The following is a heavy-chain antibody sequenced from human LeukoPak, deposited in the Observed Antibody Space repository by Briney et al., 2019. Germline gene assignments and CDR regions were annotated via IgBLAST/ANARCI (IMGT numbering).Heavy chain of an antibody. D-gene: IGHD3-10*01. J-gene: IGHJ4*02. V-gene: IGHV1-46*01. CDR3: ARAFAGFGELLS. CDR1: GYTFTSYY. CDR2: INPSGGST. Sequence: ASVRVSCKASGYTFTSYYMHWVRQAPGQGLEWMGIINPSGGSTSYAQKFQGRVTMTRDTSTSTVYMELSSLRSEDTAVYYCARAFAGFGELLSWGQGTLVTVSS.